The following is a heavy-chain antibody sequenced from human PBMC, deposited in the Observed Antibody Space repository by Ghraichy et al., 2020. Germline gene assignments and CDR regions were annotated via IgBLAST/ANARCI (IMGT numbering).Heavy chain of an antibody. D-gene: IGHD6-13*01. Sequence: GGSLRLSCAASGFTFSSFSMNWVRQAPGKGLEWVSSISSSGSYIHYEDSVKGRFTISRDNAKNSLYLQMNSLRAEDTAVYYCARDLAAAGAWGDYWGQGTLVTVAS. CDR1: GFTFSSFS. CDR2: ISSSGSYI. CDR3: ARDLAAAGAWGDY. J-gene: IGHJ4*02. V-gene: IGHV3-21*01.